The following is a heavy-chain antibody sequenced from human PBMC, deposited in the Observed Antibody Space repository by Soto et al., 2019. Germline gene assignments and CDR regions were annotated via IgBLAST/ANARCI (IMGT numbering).Heavy chain of an antibody. CDR2: IRSKANSYAT. V-gene: IGHV3-73*01. J-gene: IGHJ5*01. Sequence: GGSLRLSCAASGFTFSGSAMHWVRQASGKGLEWVGRIRSKANSYATAYAASVKGRCTISRDDSKNTAYLQMNSLKTEDTAVYYCTSEVSGGSCPDSWRKGTRVTVAA. CDR3: TSEVSGGSCPDS. D-gene: IGHD2-15*01. CDR1: GFTFSGSA.